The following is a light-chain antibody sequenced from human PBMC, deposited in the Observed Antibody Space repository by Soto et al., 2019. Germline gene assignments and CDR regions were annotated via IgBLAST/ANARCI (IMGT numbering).Light chain of an antibody. V-gene: IGKV4-1*01. J-gene: IGKJ3*01. CDR2: WAS. CDR3: QQYCSSPFA. CDR1: QSVLYNSNNKHY. Sequence: DIVMTQSPDSLAVSLGARATINCKSIQSVLYNSNNKHYLAWYQQKPGQAPKMLIYWASTRESGVPDRFSCSGSGTNFSLTVSSLQAEGVAVDYCQQYCSSPFAFGHGTKVDSK.